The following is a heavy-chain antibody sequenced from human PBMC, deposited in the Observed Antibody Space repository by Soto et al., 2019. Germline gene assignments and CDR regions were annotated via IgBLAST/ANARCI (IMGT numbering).Heavy chain of an antibody. Sequence: GESLKISCKGSGYTFPSYWVGWVRQMPGKGLEWMGIIYPGDSDTRYSPSFQGQVTISADKSITTAYLQWNSLKASDTAMYYCARLRDCPNGICYRLEYWGQGTLVTVS. V-gene: IGHV5-51*01. J-gene: IGHJ4*02. CDR2: IYPGDSDT. CDR1: GYTFPSYW. D-gene: IGHD2-8*01. CDR3: ARLRDCPNGICYRLEY.